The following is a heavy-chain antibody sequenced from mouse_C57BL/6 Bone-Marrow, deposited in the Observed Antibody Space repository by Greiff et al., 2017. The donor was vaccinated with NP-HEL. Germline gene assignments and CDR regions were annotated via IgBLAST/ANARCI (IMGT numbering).Heavy chain of an antibody. Sequence: QVQLMESGADLVKPGGSLKISCVTSGFTFSNYRMHWLRQPPGKRLEWIAVITVKSDNYGANSAESVQGRFAFSREDSRSSVYLEMNRLREEDTATYCCSVIYYGNYGDFDVWGTGTTVTVSS. CDR2: ITVKSDNYGA. CDR1: GFTFSNYR. J-gene: IGHJ1*03. V-gene: IGHV13-2*01. D-gene: IGHD2-1*01. CDR3: SVIYYGNYGDFDV.